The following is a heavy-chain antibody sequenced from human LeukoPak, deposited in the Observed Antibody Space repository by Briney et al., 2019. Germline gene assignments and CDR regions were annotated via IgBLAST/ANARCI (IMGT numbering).Heavy chain of an antibody. J-gene: IGHJ4*02. CDR3: ATIRAYTSGWYPARGIDY. CDR1: GGSIGSNTYY. D-gene: IGHD6-19*01. V-gene: IGHV4-39*01. Sequence: ASETLSLTCAVSGGSIGSNTYYWGWIRQPPGKGLEWIGSIYYTGSTYYNPSLKSRVTISVDTSKNQFSLNLSSVTAADTAVYFCATIRAYTSGWYPARGIDYWGQGTLVTVSS. CDR2: IYYTGST.